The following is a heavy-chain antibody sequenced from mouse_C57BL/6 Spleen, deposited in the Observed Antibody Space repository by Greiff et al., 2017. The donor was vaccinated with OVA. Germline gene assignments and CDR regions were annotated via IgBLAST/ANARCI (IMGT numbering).Heavy chain of an antibody. CDR1: GFTFNTYA. D-gene: IGHD3-1*01. CDR3: VREGANSLYYYAMDY. V-gene: IGHV10-3*01. Sequence: DVQLVESGGGLVQPKGSLKLSCAASGFTFNTYAMHWVRQAPGKGLEWVARIRSKSSNYATYYADSVKDRFTISRDDSQSMLYLQMNNLKTEDTAMYYCVREGANSLYYYAMDYWGQGTSVTVSS. J-gene: IGHJ4*01. CDR2: IRSKSSNYAT.